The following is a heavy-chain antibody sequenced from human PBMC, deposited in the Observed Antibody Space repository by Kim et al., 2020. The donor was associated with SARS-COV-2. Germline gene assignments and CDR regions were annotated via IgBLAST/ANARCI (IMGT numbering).Heavy chain of an antibody. Sequence: YNPSLKIRVTISVDTSKNQFSLKLSSVTAADTAVYYCARVVTIPLGAFDIWGQGTMVTVSS. V-gene: IGHV4-34*01. CDR3: ARVVTIPLGAFDI. D-gene: IGHD5-12*01. J-gene: IGHJ3*02.